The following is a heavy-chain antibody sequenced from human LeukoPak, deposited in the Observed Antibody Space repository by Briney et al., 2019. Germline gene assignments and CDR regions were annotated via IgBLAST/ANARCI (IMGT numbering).Heavy chain of an antibody. J-gene: IGHJ6*02. Sequence: PGGSLRLSCVASGFTFSISAMNWVRQAPGKGLEWVSTISGSGGTTGYADSVKGRFTISRDNAKNTLYLQMNSLRAEETAIYYCAKGAMEDDYYYYGMDVWGQGTTVTVSS. CDR1: GFTFSISA. CDR2: ISGSGGTT. D-gene: IGHD1-1*01. CDR3: AKGAMEDDYYYYGMDV. V-gene: IGHV3-23*01.